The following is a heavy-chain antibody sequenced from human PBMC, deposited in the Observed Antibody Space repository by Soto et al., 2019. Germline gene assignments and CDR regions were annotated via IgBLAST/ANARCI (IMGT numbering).Heavy chain of an antibody. V-gene: IGHV1-58*01. CDR1: VFTFTGSA. Sequence: GXSVEVSCXSSVFTFTGSALQLVRQARGQRLEWIGWIVVGSGNTNYAQKFQERVTITRDMSTSTAYMELNSLRPEDTAVYYCAKGILSATIGPSAMEVWGQGTTVTV. D-gene: IGHD3-16*01. CDR3: AKGILSATIGPSAMEV. CDR2: IVVGSGNT. J-gene: IGHJ6*02.